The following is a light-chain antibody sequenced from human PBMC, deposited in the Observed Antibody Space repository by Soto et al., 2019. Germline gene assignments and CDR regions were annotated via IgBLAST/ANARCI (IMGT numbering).Light chain of an antibody. Sequence: QSVLTQPPSESGSPGQSVTISCTGTSSDVGSYNRLSWYQQPPGTAPKLIMYEVNTRPSGVPDRFSGSKSGSTASLTISGLQAEDDADYYCSLYISGSTYVFGTGIKVTVL. J-gene: IGLJ1*01. CDR3: SLYISGSTYV. CDR1: SSDVGSYNR. V-gene: IGLV2-18*01. CDR2: EVN.